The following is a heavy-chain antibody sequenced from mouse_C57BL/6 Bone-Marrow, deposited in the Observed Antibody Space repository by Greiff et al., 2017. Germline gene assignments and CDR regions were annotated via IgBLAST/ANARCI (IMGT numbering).Heavy chain of an antibody. CDR3: ARSDYYGSSYGDY. Sequence: VQLQQSGAELVRPGASVKLSCKASGYTFTDYYINWVKQRPGQGLEWIARIYPGSGNTYYNEKFKGKATLTAEKSSSTAYMQLSSLTSEDSAVYFCARSDYYGSSYGDYWGQGTTLTVSS. J-gene: IGHJ2*01. CDR1: GYTFTDYY. V-gene: IGHV1-76*01. CDR2: IYPGSGNT. D-gene: IGHD1-1*01.